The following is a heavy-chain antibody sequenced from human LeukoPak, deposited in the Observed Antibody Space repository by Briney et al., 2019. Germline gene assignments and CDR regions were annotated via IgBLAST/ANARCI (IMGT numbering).Heavy chain of an antibody. CDR1: GFTFSTYA. D-gene: IGHD3-16*01. CDR3: AMGSFVYMDV. CDR2: ISGTGGTT. J-gene: IGHJ6*03. Sequence: PGGSLRLSCAASGFTFSTYALSWVRQAPGKGLEWVSGISGTGGTTYYADSVKGRIAISRDNSKNTLYLQVSSLRAEDTATYYCAMGSFVYMDVWGRGTTVTVAS. V-gene: IGHV3-23*01.